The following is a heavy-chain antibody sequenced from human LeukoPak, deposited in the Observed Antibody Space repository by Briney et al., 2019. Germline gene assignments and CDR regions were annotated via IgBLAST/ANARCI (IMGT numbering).Heavy chain of an antibody. CDR3: TKDIKAGYGDSSFDY. Sequence: PGRSLRLSCAASGFTFSSYGMHWVRQAPGKGLEWVAVISYDGSKKYYADSVKGRFTTSRDNSENTLYLQMNSLRAEDTAVYYCTKDIKAGYGDSSFDYWGQGTLVTVSS. J-gene: IGHJ4*02. V-gene: IGHV3-30*18. D-gene: IGHD4-17*01. CDR2: ISYDGSKK. CDR1: GFTFSSYG.